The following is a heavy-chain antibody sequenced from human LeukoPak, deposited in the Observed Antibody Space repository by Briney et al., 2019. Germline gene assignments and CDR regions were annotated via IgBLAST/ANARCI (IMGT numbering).Heavy chain of an antibody. J-gene: IGHJ4*02. CDR1: GYTFTGYY. D-gene: IGHD5-18*01. CDR2: INPNSGGT. V-gene: IGHV1-2*02. Sequence: ASVKVSCKASGYTFTGYYMHWVRQAPGQGLEWMGWINPNSGGTNYAQKFQGRVTMTRDTSISTAYMELSRLRSDDTAVYYCARVNSGYSYGWTYWGQGTLVTVSS. CDR3: ARVNSGYSYGWTY.